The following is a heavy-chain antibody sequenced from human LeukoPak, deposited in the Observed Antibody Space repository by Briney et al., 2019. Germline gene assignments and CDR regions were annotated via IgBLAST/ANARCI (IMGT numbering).Heavy chain of an antibody. CDR2: IRSDGSNK. CDR3: AKRHDKYCSGGSCYSSFDY. J-gene: IGHJ4*02. V-gene: IGHV3-30*02. D-gene: IGHD2-15*01. CDR1: GFTFSSYG. Sequence: PGGSLRLSCAVSGFTFSSYGMHWVRQAPGKGLEWVAFIRSDGSNKYYVDSVKGRFTISRDNSKNTLYLQMNSLRAEDTAVYYCAKRHDKYCSGGSCYSSFDYWGQGTLVTVSS.